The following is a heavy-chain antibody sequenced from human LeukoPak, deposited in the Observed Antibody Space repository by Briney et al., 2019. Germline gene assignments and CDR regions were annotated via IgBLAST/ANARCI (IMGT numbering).Heavy chain of an antibody. D-gene: IGHD3-22*01. CDR1: GGSISPYY. CDR2: IYHSGST. J-gene: IGHJ4*02. CDR3: ARHLAPSSGYLTLDY. Sequence: SETLSLTCTVSGGSISPYYWSWIRQPPGKGLEWIGHIYHSGSTNYNPSLKSRLTISVDTTKNQLSLRLSSVTAADTAVYYCARHLAPSSGYLTLDYWGQGTLVTVSS. V-gene: IGHV4-59*08.